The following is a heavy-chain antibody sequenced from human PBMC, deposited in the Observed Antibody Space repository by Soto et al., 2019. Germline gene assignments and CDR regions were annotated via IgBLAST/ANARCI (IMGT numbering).Heavy chain of an antibody. V-gene: IGHV4-39*01. CDR2: VYYSGGT. Sequence: SETLSLTCTVSGGSISSSSYYWGWIRQPPGKGLEWIGSVYYSGGTSYNPSLKSRLTMSIDTSKNEFSLRLNSVTAADTAVYYCAGQTFTIAAASYGRSNWFDPWGPGTLVTVSS. CDR1: GGSISSSSYY. CDR3: AGQTFTIAAASYGRSNWFDP. J-gene: IGHJ5*02. D-gene: IGHD6-25*01.